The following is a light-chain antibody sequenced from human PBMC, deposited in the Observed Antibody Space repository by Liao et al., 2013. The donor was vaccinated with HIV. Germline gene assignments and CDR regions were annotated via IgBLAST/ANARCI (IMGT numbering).Light chain of an antibody. V-gene: IGLV3-21*01. J-gene: IGLJ1*01. Sequence: SYVLTQPPSVSVAPGKTATITCGGDNIGSESVHWYQQKPGQAPVLLIYHASDRPSGIPERFSGSNSGNTATLTISRVEPGDEADYYCQLWDSSSDHPYVFGTGTQVTVL. CDR2: HAS. CDR3: QLWDSSSDHPYV. CDR1: NIGSES.